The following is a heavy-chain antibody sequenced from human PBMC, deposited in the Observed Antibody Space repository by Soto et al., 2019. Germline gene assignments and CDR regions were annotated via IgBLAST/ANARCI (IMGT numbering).Heavy chain of an antibody. V-gene: IGHV4-61*01. D-gene: IGHD2-21*02. CDR3: ARDAVYCGGDCYAL. J-gene: IGHJ4*02. Sequence: XETLSLTCTVSGGSVSSGSYYWSWIRQPPGKGLEWIGYIYYSGSTNYNPSLKSRVTISVDTSKNQFSLKLSSVTAADTAVYYCARDAVYCGGDCYALWGQGTLVTVSS. CDR1: GGSVSSGSYY. CDR2: IYYSGST.